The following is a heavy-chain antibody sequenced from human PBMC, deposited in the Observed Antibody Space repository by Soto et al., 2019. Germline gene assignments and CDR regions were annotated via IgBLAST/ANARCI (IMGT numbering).Heavy chain of an antibody. D-gene: IGHD1-26*01. CDR2: INPDSGGT. V-gene: IGHV1-2*02. CDR1: GYTFTGYY. Sequence: QVQLVQSGAEVKKPGASVKVSCKASGYTFTGYYMHWVRQAPGQGLEWMGWINPDSGGTNYAQKFQGRVTMTKDTCISTAYMELSRLRSDDTAGYYCARGLGGSYTLDYWGQGTLVTVSS. J-gene: IGHJ4*02. CDR3: ARGLGGSYTLDY.